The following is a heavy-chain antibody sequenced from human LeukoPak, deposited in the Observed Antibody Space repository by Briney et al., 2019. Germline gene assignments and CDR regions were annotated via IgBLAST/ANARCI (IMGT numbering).Heavy chain of an antibody. J-gene: IGHJ5*02. CDR3: ARVSAARSPKYYGARRNWFDP. Sequence: VASVKVSCKASGYTFTGYYMHWVRQAPGQGLEWMGWINPNSGGTNYAQKFQGRVTMTRDTSISTAYMELSRLRSDDTAVYYCARVSAARSPKYYGARRNWFDPWGQGTLVTVSS. D-gene: IGHD3-3*01. V-gene: IGHV1-2*02. CDR2: INPNSGGT. CDR1: GYTFTGYY.